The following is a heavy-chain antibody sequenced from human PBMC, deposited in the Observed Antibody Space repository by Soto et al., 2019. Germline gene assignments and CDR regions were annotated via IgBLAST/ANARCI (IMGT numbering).Heavy chain of an antibody. D-gene: IGHD3-22*01. CDR3: TGAYYDISGYSLDP. V-gene: IGHV4-59*01. CDR2: IYYGGSI. Sequence: QVQLQESGPGLVKPSETLSLTCSVSNGSISSGYWTWIRQPPGKGLEWIGYIYYGGSINYNPSLKSRVIISVDSAKNQFSLSLSSVTAADTAVYYCTGAYYDISGYSLDPWGHGTSVTVSS. J-gene: IGHJ5*02. CDR1: NGSISSGY.